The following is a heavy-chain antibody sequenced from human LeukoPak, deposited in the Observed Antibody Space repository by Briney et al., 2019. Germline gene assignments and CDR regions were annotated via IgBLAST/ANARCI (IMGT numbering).Heavy chain of an antibody. Sequence: SETLSLTCAVYGGSFSGYYWSWIRQPPGKGLEWIGEINHSGGTNYNPSLKSRVTISVDTSKNQFSLKLSSVTAADTAVYYCARVSSLTGYVGFDPWGQGTLVTVSS. CDR3: ARVSSLTGYVGFDP. J-gene: IGHJ5*02. V-gene: IGHV4-34*01. CDR2: INHSGGT. D-gene: IGHD3-9*01. CDR1: GGSFSGYY.